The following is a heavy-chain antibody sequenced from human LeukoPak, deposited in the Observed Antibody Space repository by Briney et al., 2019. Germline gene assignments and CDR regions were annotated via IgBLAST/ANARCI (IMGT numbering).Heavy chain of an antibody. J-gene: IGHJ4*02. Sequence: GGSLRLSCSASGFTFSSYGMHWVRQAPGKGLEYVSGISNKGGSTYYADSVKGRFTIPRDNSKNTLHLQMSSLRADDTAVYYCVKSGTWADFDSWGQGTLVTVSS. CDR1: GFTFSSYG. CDR3: VKSGTWADFDS. D-gene: IGHD1-26*01. V-gene: IGHV3-64D*09. CDR2: ISNKGGST.